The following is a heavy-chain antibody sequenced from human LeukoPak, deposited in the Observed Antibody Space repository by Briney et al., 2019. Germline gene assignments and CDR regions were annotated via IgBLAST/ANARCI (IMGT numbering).Heavy chain of an antibody. CDR1: GFTFSSYW. Sequence: GGSLRLSCAASGFTFSSYWMTWVRQAPGKGLEWVANIKQDGSERNYVDSVKGRFTISRDNAKNSLYLQMNTLRDEDTAVYYCATGAGCGYWGQGTLVTVSS. CDR2: IKQDGSER. V-gene: IGHV3-7*03. D-gene: IGHD6-19*01. J-gene: IGHJ4*02. CDR3: ATGAGCGY.